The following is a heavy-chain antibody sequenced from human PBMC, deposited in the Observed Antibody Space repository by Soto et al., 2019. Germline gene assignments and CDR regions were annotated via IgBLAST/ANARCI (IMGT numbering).Heavy chain of an antibody. V-gene: IGHV1-2*02. CDR1: GYTFTGYY. J-gene: IGHJ4*02. D-gene: IGHD3-10*01. CDR2: INPNSGGT. CDR3: ARTYYYGSESYYNI. Sequence: ASVKVSCKASGYTFTGYYMHWVRQAPGQGLEWMGWINPNSGGTNYAQKFQGRVTMTRDTSISTAYMELSRLRSDDTAVYYCARTYYYGSESYYNIWGQGTLVTVSS.